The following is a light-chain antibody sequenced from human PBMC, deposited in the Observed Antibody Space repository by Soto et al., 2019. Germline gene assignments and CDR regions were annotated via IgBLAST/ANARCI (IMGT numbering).Light chain of an antibody. V-gene: IGLV1-44*01. CDR1: SSNIKTNG. CDR3: ATWEDSLNGLI. J-gene: IGLJ2*01. Sequence: QSVLTQPPSASGTPGQRVTISCSGGSSNIKTNGVSWYQQVPGAAPKLLIYSNNQRPSGAPDRFTGSKSGTSASLAIAGLQSEDEATYRCATWEDSLNGLIFGGGTKVTVL. CDR2: SNN.